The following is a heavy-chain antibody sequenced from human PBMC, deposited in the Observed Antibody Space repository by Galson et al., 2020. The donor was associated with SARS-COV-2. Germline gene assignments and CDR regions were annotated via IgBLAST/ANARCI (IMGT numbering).Heavy chain of an antibody. CDR3: ARGLGVSLIVVVSLLRPFYFGC. V-gene: IGHV4-34*01. CDR1: GGSFSEYY. J-gene: IGHJ4*02. D-gene: IGHD3-22*01. Sequence: SQASETLSLTCAVYGGSFSEYYWSWIRQPPGKGLEWIGEINHRGSTSYNPSLKSRVTISVDMSKNQFSLKLSSVTAADTAVYYCARGLGVSLIVVVSLLRPFYFGCWGQGSLVTVSS. CDR2: INHRGST.